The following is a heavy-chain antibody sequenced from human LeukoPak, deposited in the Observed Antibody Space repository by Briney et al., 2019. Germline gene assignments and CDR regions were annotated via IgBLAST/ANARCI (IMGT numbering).Heavy chain of an antibody. V-gene: IGHV3-15*01. CDR3: TTEYYYDSSGYYEYFQH. Sequence: GGSLRLSCAASGFTFSNAWMSWVRQAPGKGLEWVGRIKSKTDGGTTDYAAPVKGRFTISRDDSINTLYLQMNSLKTEDTAVYYCTTEYYYDSSGYYEYFQHWGQGTLVTVSS. CDR2: IKSKTDGGTT. D-gene: IGHD3-22*01. CDR1: GFTFSNAW. J-gene: IGHJ1*01.